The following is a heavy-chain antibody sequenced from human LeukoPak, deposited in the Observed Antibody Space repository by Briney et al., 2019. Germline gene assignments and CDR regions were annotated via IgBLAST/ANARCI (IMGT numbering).Heavy chain of an antibody. V-gene: IGHV1-8*01. Sequence: ASVKVSCKASGYTFTSYDINWVRQAPGQGLEWMGWMNPNSGNTGYPQKFRGRVTMTRNTSISTAYMELSSLRSEDTAVYYCARSQAVSGYWYFDLWGRGTLVTVSS. CDR3: ARSQAVSGYWYFDL. J-gene: IGHJ2*01. D-gene: IGHD6-19*01. CDR1: GYTFTSYD. CDR2: MNPNSGNT.